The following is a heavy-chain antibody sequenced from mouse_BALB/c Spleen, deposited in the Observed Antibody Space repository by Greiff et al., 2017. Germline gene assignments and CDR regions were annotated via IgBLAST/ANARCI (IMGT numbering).Heavy chain of an antibody. D-gene: IGHD1-2*01. Sequence: EVKVVESGGGLVQPGGSRKLSCAASGFTFSSFGMHWVRQAPEKGLEWVAYISSGSSTIYYADTVKGRFTISRDNPKNTLFLQMTSLRSEDTAMYYCARRDITTATIAYWGQGTLVTVSA. V-gene: IGHV5-17*02. J-gene: IGHJ3*01. CDR3: ARRDITTATIAY. CDR2: ISSGSSTI. CDR1: GFTFSSFG.